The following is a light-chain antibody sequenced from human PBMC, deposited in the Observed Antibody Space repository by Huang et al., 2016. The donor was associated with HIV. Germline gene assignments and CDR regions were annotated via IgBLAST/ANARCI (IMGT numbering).Light chain of an antibody. J-gene: IGKJ1*01. Sequence: DIIMTQSPDPLAVSLGRRASLNCRSSQSVYSRSTSKDYMAWFQQKPGQPPRLLLFWASTREAGVPDRFSGSGSGTHFTLTIANLEAEDAAIYYCQQYYSSPQTFGQGTRVEVK. V-gene: IGKV4-1*01. CDR1: QSVYSRSTSKDY. CDR2: WAS. CDR3: QQYYSSPQT.